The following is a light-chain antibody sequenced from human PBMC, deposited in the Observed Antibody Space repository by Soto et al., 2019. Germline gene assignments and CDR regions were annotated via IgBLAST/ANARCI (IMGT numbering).Light chain of an antibody. Sequence: QLVLTQSPSASASLGASVKLTCTLSSGHSNYAIAWHQQQSEKGPRYLMKLNSDGSHSKGDGIPDRFSGSSSGAECYLTISSLQYEDEADYYCQTWGSGIVVFGGGTKLTVL. J-gene: IGLJ2*01. CDR2: LNSDGSH. CDR1: SGHSNYA. CDR3: QTWGSGIVV. V-gene: IGLV4-69*01.